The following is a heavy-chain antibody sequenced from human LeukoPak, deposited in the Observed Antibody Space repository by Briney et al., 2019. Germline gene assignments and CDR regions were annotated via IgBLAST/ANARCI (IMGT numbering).Heavy chain of an antibody. CDR3: ARGYMGTTDY. CDR2: TYYRSKWNK. D-gene: IGHD1-7*01. J-gene: IGHJ4*02. V-gene: IGHV6-1*01. Sequence: SQTLSLTCAISGDIVSSNSAAWNWIRQSPSRGLEWLGGTYYRSKWNKNYAASVKSRITINPDTSKNQLSLQLNSVTPEDTAVYYCARGYMGTTDYWGQGTLVIVSS. CDR1: GDIVSSNSAA.